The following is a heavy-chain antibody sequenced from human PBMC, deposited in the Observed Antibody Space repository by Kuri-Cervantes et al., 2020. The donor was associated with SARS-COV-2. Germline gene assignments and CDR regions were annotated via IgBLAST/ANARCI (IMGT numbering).Heavy chain of an antibody. CDR1: GFTFSDYY. J-gene: IGHJ6*03. CDR2: ISSSGGSI. V-gene: IGHV3-11*04. D-gene: IGHD1-26*01. Sequence: GESLKISCAASGFTFSDYYLTWIRQAPGKGLEWVSYISSSGGSIFYADSVKGRFTISRDNAKNSLYLQMSSLRAEDTAVYYCATTMHELWEYYMDVWGKGTTVTVSS. CDR3: ATTMHELWEYYMDV.